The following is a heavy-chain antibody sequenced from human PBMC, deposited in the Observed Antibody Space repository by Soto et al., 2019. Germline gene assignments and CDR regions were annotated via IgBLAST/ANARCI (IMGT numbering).Heavy chain of an antibody. Sequence: QVQLVQSGAEVREPGASVKVSCKASGYTFTNYGISWVRQAPGQGLEWIGWISAYNGKIDYAQKVQGRITMTTDTSTSTAFMELRSLSSDDTAVYYCARETIPKMYYYGTDVWGKGTTVIVSS. CDR1: GYTFTNYG. V-gene: IGHV1-18*01. J-gene: IGHJ6*04. D-gene: IGHD3-16*01. CDR3: ARETIPKMYYYGTDV. CDR2: ISAYNGKI.